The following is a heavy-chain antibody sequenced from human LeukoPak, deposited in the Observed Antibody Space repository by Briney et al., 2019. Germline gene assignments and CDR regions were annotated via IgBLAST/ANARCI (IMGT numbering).Heavy chain of an antibody. CDR3: ASDYYGSGSYRGRFDY. D-gene: IGHD3-10*01. V-gene: IGHV3-30*04. CDR1: GFTFSSYA. CDR2: ISYDGSNK. J-gene: IGHJ4*02. Sequence: GGSLRLSCAASGFTFSSYAMHWVRQAPGKGLEWVAVISYDGSNKYYADSVKGRFTISRDNSKNTLYLQMNSLRAEDTAVYYCASDYYGSGSYRGRFDYWGQGTLVTVSS.